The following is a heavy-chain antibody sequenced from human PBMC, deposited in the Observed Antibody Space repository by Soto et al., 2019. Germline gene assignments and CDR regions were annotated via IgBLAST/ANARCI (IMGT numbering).Heavy chain of an antibody. D-gene: IGHD3-10*01. J-gene: IGHJ4*02. CDR1: GYTFTGYY. CDR3: ARDMDYGSGSYSNPPGY. V-gene: IGHV1-2*02. CDR2: INPNSGGT. Sequence: ASVKVSCKASGYTFTGYYMHWVRQAPGQGLEWMGWINPNSGGTNYAQKFQGRVTMTRDTSISTAYMELSRPRSDDTAVYYCARDMDYGSGSYSNPPGYWGQRTLVTVSS.